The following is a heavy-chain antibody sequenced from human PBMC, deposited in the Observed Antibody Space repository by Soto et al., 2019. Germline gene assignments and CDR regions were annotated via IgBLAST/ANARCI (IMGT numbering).Heavy chain of an antibody. CDR2: IYHSGST. V-gene: IGHV4-30-2*01. Sequence: SETLSLTCAVSGGSISSGGYSWSWIRQPPGKGLEWIGYIYHSGSTYYNPSLKSRVTISVDRSKNQFSLKLSSVTAADTAVYYCARAVEYYDYVWGSYRLDYFDYWGQGTLVTVS. CDR1: GGSISSGGYS. D-gene: IGHD3-16*02. CDR3: ARAVEYYDYVWGSYRLDYFDY. J-gene: IGHJ4*02.